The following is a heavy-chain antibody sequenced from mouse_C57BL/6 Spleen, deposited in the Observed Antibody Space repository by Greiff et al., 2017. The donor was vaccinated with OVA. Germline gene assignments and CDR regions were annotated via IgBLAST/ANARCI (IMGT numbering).Heavy chain of an antibody. V-gene: IGHV7-3*01. CDR3: GRIYYSNYVSYFDY. CDR2: IRNKANGYTT. CDR1: GFTFTDYY. J-gene: IGHJ2*01. Sequence: EVMLVESGGGLVQPGGSLSLSCAASGFTFTDYYMSWVRQPPGKALEWLGFIRNKANGYTTEYSASVKGRFTISRDNSQSILYLQMNALRAEDSATYYCGRIYYSNYVSYFDYWGQGTTLTVSS. D-gene: IGHD2-5*01.